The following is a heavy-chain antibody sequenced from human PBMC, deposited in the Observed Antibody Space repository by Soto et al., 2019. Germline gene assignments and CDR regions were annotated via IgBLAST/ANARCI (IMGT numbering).Heavy chain of an antibody. CDR1: VFSISTSGVG. CDR2: IYWDDDK. V-gene: IGHV2-5*02. Sequence: QITLKESGPTLVKPTQTLTLTCTFSVFSISTSGVGVGWIRQPPGKDLEWHALIYWDDDKRYSPSLKSRLTLAKDTSKNQVVLTMTNMDPVDTATYYCAHRPTVGQLDYWGQGTLLTVSS. J-gene: IGHJ4*02. CDR3: AHRPTVGQLDY. D-gene: IGHD5-18*01.